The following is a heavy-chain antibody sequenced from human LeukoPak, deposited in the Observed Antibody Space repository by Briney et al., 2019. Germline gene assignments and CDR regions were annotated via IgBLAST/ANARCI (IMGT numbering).Heavy chain of an antibody. CDR3: ARRITIFGVVGDAFDI. Sequence: SETLSLTCTVSGGSISSYYRSWIRQPPGKGLEWIGYIYTSGSTNYNPSLKSRVTISVDTSKNQFSLKLSSVTAADTAVYYCARRITIFGVVGDAFDIWGQGTMVTVSS. J-gene: IGHJ3*02. D-gene: IGHD3-3*01. CDR1: GGSISSYY. V-gene: IGHV4-4*09. CDR2: IYTSGST.